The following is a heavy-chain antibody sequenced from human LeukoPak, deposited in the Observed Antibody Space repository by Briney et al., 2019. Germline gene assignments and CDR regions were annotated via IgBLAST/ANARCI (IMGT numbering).Heavy chain of an antibody. J-gene: IGHJ3*02. CDR3: AKDTALWDSSGYDDAFDI. CDR1: GFTFSSYG. D-gene: IGHD3-22*01. V-gene: IGHV3-30*02. CDR2: IRSDGSNK. Sequence: GGSLRPSCAASGFTFSSYGIHWVRQAPGKGLEWVSFIRSDGSNKYYADSVKGRFTISRDNSKSTLYLQMNSLRAEDTALYYCAKDTALWDSSGYDDAFDIWGQGTMVTVSS.